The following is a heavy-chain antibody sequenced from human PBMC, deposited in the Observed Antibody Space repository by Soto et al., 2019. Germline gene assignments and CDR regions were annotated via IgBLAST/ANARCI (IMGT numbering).Heavy chain of an antibody. J-gene: IGHJ5*02. D-gene: IGHD2-15*01. Sequence: GGSLRLSCGAFGFIFSGSPIHCVRQASGKGLEWVARIRSKANNFATTYAASVRGRFTISRDDSKNTAYLQMDSLKTEDTAVYYCTRAQSRDCSGGTCYDVNWFDPWGQGTQVTVS. CDR3: TRAQSRDCSGGTCYDVNWFDP. CDR1: GFIFSGSP. V-gene: IGHV3-73*01. CDR2: IRSKANNFAT.